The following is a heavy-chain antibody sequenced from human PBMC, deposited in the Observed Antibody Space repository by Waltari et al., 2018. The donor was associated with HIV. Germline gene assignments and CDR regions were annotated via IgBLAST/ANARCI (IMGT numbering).Heavy chain of an antibody. J-gene: IGHJ4*02. CDR3: ASRKFWSGYYIPDY. CDR2: IYYSGST. CDR1: GGSISSSSYY. Sequence: QLQLQESGPGLVKPSETLSLTCTVSGGSISSSSYYWGWIRQPPGKGLEWIGSIYYSGSTYYNPSLKSRVTISVDTSKNQFSLKLSSVTAADTAVYYCASRKFWSGYYIPDYWGQGTLVTVSS. V-gene: IGHV4-39*01. D-gene: IGHD3-3*01.